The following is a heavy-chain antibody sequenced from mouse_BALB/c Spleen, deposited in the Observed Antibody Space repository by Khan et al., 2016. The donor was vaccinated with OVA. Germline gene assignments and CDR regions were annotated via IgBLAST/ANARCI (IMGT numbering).Heavy chain of an antibody. CDR2: ISYSGGT. Sequence: EVQLVESGPGLVKPSQSLSLTCTVTGYSITSGYAWNWIRQFPGNKLEWMGYISYSGGTSYNPSLKSRISITRDTSKNQFFLQLNSVTTEDTATEYCARGNYYGYYFDYWGQGTTLTGSS. V-gene: IGHV3-2*02. CDR3: ARGNYYGYYFDY. D-gene: IGHD1-1*01. CDR1: GYSITSGYA. J-gene: IGHJ2*01.